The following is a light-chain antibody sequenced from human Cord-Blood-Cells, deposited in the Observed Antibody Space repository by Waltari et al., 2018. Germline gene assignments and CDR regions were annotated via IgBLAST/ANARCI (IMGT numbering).Light chain of an antibody. J-gene: IGLJ2*01. V-gene: IGLV2-11*01. CDR3: CSYAGSYTFEVV. CDR1: SSDVGGYNY. Sequence: QSALTQPRSVSGSPGQSVTLSCTGTSSDVGGYNYVSWYQQHPGKAPKLMIYDVIKRPSGVPDRFSGSKSGNTASLTISGLQAEDEADYYCCSYAGSYTFEVVFGGGTKLTVL. CDR2: DVI.